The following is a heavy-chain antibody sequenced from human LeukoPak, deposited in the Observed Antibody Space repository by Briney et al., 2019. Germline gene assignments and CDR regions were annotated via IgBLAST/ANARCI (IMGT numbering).Heavy chain of an antibody. CDR1: GFTFSSYA. CDR2: ISSNGGST. Sequence: PGGSLRLSCAATGFTFSSYAMHWVRQAPGKGLEYVSAISSNGGSTYYANSVKGRFTISRDNSKNTLYLQMGSLRSDDTAVYYCAREEYSYGYFDYWGQGTLVTVSS. D-gene: IGHD5-18*01. V-gene: IGHV3-64*01. CDR3: AREEYSYGYFDY. J-gene: IGHJ4*02.